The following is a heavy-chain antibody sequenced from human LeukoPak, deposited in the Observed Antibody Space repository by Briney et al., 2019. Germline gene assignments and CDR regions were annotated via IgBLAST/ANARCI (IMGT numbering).Heavy chain of an antibody. CDR1: GYTFTSYA. Sequence: PVASVKVYCKASGYTFTSYAMNWVRQAPGQGLEWMGWINTNTGNPTYAQGFTGRFVFSLDTSVSTAYLQISSLKAEDTAVYYCARKGIPYYDFWSGYYQNVYYYYGMDVWGQGTTVTVSS. D-gene: IGHD3-3*01. J-gene: IGHJ6*02. V-gene: IGHV7-4-1*02. CDR2: INTNTGNP. CDR3: ARKGIPYYDFWSGYYQNVYYYYGMDV.